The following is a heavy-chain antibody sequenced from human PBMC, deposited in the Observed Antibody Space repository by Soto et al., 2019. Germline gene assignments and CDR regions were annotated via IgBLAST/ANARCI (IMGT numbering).Heavy chain of an antibody. J-gene: IGHJ4*02. CDR3: ARGYYYDSSGIDY. V-gene: IGHV4-59*01. CDR2: IYYSGST. D-gene: IGHD3-22*01. Sequence: SETLSLTCTVSGGSISSYYWSWIRQPPGKGLEWIGYIYYSGSTNYSPSLKSRVTISVDTSKNQFSLKLSSVTAADTAAYYCARGYYYDSSGIDYWGQGTLVTVSS. CDR1: GGSISSYY.